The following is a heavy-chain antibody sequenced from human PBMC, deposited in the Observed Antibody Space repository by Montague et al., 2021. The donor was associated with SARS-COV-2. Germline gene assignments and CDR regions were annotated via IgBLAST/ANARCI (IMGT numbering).Heavy chain of an antibody. CDR2: IYWDDDK. D-gene: IGHD4-17*01. J-gene: IGHJ4*02. V-gene: IGHV2-5*02. CDR3: VHSYADYLFDX. Sequence: PALVKPTQTLTLTCSFSGFSLRTSGVGVGWIRQPPGKALEWLAVIYWDDDKHYSPSLKSRLTITKDTSKNQVVLTMTNMDPVDTATYYCVHSYADYLFDXWGQGTLVSVSS. CDR1: GFSLRTSGVG.